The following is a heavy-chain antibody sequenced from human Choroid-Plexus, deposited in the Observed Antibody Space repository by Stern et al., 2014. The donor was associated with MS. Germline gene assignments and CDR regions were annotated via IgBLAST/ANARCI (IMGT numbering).Heavy chain of an antibody. CDR1: GYIFTGYY. CDR3: ARDQRGITIFGVVTDYYYLGMDV. V-gene: IGHV1-2*02. D-gene: IGHD3-3*01. Sequence: VQLVESGAEVKKPGASVKVSCKTSGYIFTGYYIHWVRQAPGHGLEWMAWINPNPGGTKYAQKFQGRVTMSRDTSISTASVELSSLTSDDTAVYYCARDQRGITIFGVVTDYYYLGMDVWGQGTTVTVSS. CDR2: INPNPGGT. J-gene: IGHJ6*02.